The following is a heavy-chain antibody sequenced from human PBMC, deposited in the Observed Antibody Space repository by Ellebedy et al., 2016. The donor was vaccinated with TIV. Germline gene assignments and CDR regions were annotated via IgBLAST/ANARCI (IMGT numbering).Heavy chain of an antibody. D-gene: IGHD2-21*02. J-gene: IGHJ4*02. V-gene: IGHV3-33*01. CDR3: ARDYGGDSGWLDY. CDR2: IWYDGSGE. CDR1: GFSFRTYG. Sequence: GESLKISCEASGFSFRTYGMHWVRQAPGKGLEWVAVIWYDGSGELYADSVKGRFTIARDAAKNTLHLHTNNRRVEDTAVYYCARDYGGDSGWLDYWGQGTLVIVSS.